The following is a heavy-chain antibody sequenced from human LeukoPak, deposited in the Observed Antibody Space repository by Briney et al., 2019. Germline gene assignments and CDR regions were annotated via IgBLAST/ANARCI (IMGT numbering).Heavy chain of an antibody. Sequence: SETLSLTCTVSGGSISSYYWSWIRQPAGKGLEWIGRIYTSGSTNYNPSLKGRVTMSVDTSKNQFSLKLSSVTAADTAVYYCARELNYYGSGSYRYYYYYGMDVWGQGTTVTVSS. J-gene: IGHJ6*02. V-gene: IGHV4-4*07. D-gene: IGHD3-10*01. CDR3: ARELNYYGSGSYRYYYYYGMDV. CDR2: IYTSGST. CDR1: GGSISSYY.